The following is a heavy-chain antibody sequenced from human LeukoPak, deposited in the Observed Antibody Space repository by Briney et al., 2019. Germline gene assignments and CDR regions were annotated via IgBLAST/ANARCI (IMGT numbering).Heavy chain of an antibody. J-gene: IGHJ6*03. D-gene: IGHD3-22*01. V-gene: IGHV3-30*04. CDR2: ISYDGSNK. Sequence: PGGSLRLSCAASGFTFSSYAMHWVRQAPGKGLEWVAVISYDGSNKYYADSVKGRFTISRDNAKNSLYLQMNSLRAEDTAVYYCARQEVLYYDSSGYRGGYYYYYYMDVWGKGTTVTVSS. CDR3: ARQEVLYYDSSGYRGGYYYYYYMDV. CDR1: GFTFSSYA.